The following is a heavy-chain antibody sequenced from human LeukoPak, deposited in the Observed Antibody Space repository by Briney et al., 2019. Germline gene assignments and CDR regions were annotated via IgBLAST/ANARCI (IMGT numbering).Heavy chain of an antibody. CDR3: ARKRGSYSGYYYYYMDV. D-gene: IGHD1-26*01. CDR1: GYTLTSSD. CDR2: MNPNSGNT. Sequence: ASVKVSCKASGYTLTSSDINWVRQATGQGLEWMGWMNPNSGNTGYAQKFQGRVTITRNTSISTAYMELSSLRSEDTAVYYCARKRGSYSGYYYYYMDVWGKGTTVTVSS. V-gene: IGHV1-8*03. J-gene: IGHJ6*03.